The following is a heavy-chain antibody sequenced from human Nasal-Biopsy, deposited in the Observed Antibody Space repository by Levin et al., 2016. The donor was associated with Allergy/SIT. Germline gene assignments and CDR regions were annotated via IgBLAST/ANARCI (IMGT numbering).Heavy chain of an antibody. V-gene: IGHV3-53*01. CDR3: ASGNCGGSSCYDRHNEFGS. D-gene: IGHD2-15*01. CDR2: VYNGGST. J-gene: IGHJ4*02. CDR1: GLTVSSSY. Sequence: GESLKISCAASGLTVSSSYMSWVRQAPGKGLEWVSVVYNGGSTFYADSVKGRFTVSRDNSKATLTLQMNNLRVEDTAVYFCASGNCGGSSCYDRHNEFGSWGQGTLVTVSS.